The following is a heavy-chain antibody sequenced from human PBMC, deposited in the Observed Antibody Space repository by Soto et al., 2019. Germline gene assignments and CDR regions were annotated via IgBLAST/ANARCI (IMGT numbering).Heavy chain of an antibody. J-gene: IGHJ6*02. Sequence: QVQLVQSGAEVKKPGSSVKVSCKASGGTFSSYAISWVRQAPGQGLEWMGGIIPIFGTANYAQKFQGRVTITADKSTSPAYMELGSLRSEDTAVYYCASPTREWLPPARDYYYGMDVWGQGTTVTVSS. CDR2: IIPIFGTA. CDR1: GGTFSSYA. V-gene: IGHV1-69*06. CDR3: ASPTREWLPPARDYYYGMDV. D-gene: IGHD3-3*01.